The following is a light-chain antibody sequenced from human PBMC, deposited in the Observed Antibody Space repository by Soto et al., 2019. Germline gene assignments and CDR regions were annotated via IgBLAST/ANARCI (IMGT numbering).Light chain of an antibody. J-gene: IGKJ1*01. CDR2: GAS. CDR3: QQYGGSPGT. CDR1: QSVSASY. V-gene: IGKV3-20*01. Sequence: EIVLTQSPGTLSLSPGERATLSCRASQSVSASYVAWYQQKPGQGPRLLIYGASSRATVIPDRFSGSGSGTDFTLTISRLEPDDFAVYYCQQYGGSPGTFGQGTKVEIK.